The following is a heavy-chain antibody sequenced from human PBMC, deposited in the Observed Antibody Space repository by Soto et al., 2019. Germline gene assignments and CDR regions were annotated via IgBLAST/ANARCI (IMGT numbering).Heavy chain of an antibody. CDR1: GYTLNTYG. CDR3: ARGTYFDY. V-gene: IGHV1-18*01. Sequence: QVQLVQSGAEVKKPGASVKVSCKASGYTLNTYGITWVRQAPGQGLEWMGWISANNDHTNYPQKPXGXGXXTTDTSTSTAYMELRSLTSDDTAVYYCARGTYFDYWGQGTLVTVSS. J-gene: IGHJ4*02. CDR2: ISANNDHT.